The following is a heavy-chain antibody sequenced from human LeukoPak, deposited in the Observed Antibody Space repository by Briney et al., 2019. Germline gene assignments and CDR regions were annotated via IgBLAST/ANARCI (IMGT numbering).Heavy chain of an antibody. CDR3: AIGSSSSAPDY. J-gene: IGHJ4*02. Sequence: GGSLRLSCAASGFTFSSYAMNWVRQAPGKGLEWVSVIYTDDATYYADSVKGRFTISRDHSKNTLYLQMNSLRDEDTAVYYCAIGSSSSAPDYWGQGTLVTVSS. CDR1: GFTFSSYA. D-gene: IGHD6-6*01. CDR2: IYTDDAT. V-gene: IGHV3-53*01.